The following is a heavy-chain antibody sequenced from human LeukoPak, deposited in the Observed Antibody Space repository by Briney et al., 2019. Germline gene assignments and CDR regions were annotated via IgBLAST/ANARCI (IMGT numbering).Heavy chain of an antibody. CDR3: ARSALDYYDSSEY. D-gene: IGHD3-22*01. Sequence: EGSLRLSCAASGFTFSSYAMSWVRQAPGKGLEWVSAISGSGGSTYYADSVKGRFTISRDNSKNTLYLQMNSLRAEDTAVYYCARSALDYYDSSEYWGQGTLVTVSS. J-gene: IGHJ4*02. CDR1: GFTFSSYA. CDR2: ISGSGGST. V-gene: IGHV3-23*01.